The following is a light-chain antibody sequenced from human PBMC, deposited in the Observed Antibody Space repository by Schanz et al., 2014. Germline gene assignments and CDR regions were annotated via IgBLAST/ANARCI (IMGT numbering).Light chain of an antibody. Sequence: QSALTQPASVSGSPGQSITISCTGTSSDVGGYDYVSWYQQHPGKAPKLMIYDVNNRPSGVSNRFSGSKSGTSASLTISGLQAEDEADYYCSSYTRSSPVVFGGGTKLTVL. CDR2: DVN. CDR1: SSDVGGYDY. CDR3: SSYTRSSPVV. J-gene: IGLJ2*01. V-gene: IGLV2-14*03.